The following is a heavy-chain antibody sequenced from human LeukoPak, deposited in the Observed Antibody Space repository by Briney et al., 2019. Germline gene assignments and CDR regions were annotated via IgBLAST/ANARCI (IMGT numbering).Heavy chain of an antibody. D-gene: IGHD1-1*01. CDR2: IWYDGSNK. V-gene: IGHV3-33*01. Sequence: PGGSLRLSCAAPGFTFSSYGMHWVRQAPGKGLEWVAVIWYDGSNKYYADSVKGRFTISRDNSKNTLYLQISSLRAEDTAVYYCARDVTRLNDGPVNYWGQGTLVTVSS. CDR3: ARDVTRLNDGPVNY. CDR1: GFTFSSYG. J-gene: IGHJ4*02.